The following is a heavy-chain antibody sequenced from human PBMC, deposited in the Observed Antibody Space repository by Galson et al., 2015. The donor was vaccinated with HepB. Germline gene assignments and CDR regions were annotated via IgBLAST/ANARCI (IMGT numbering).Heavy chain of an antibody. D-gene: IGHD4-17*01. Sequence: SVKVSCKASGYTFTSYGISWVRQAPGQGLEWMGWISAYNGNTNYAQKLQGRVTMTTDTSTSTAYMELRSLRSDDTAVYYCARDIAYGDYPDAFDIWGQGTMVTVSS. J-gene: IGHJ3*02. V-gene: IGHV1-18*01. CDR1: GYTFTSYG. CDR3: ARDIAYGDYPDAFDI. CDR2: ISAYNGNT.